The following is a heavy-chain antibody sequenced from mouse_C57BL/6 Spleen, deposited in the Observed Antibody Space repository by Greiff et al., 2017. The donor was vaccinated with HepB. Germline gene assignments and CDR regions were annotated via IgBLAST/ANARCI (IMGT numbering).Heavy chain of an antibody. CDR1: GYTFTSYW. CDR3: ATYSNYFNYFDY. Sequence: QVQLKQPGAELVKPGASVKLSCKASGYTFTSYWMQWVKQRPGQGLEWIGEIDPSDSYTNYNQKFKGKATLTVDTSSSTAYMQLSSLTSEDSAVYYCATYSNYFNYFDYWGQGTTLTVSS. CDR2: IDPSDSYT. V-gene: IGHV1-50*01. D-gene: IGHD2-5*01. J-gene: IGHJ2*01.